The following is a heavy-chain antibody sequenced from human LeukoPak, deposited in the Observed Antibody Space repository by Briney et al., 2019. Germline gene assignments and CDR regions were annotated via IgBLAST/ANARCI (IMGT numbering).Heavy chain of an antibody. CDR1: GFTFSSYS. J-gene: IGHJ4*02. V-gene: IGHV3-48*04. CDR3: AREMGGYDSDFDY. Sequence: GGSLRLSCAASGFTFSSYSVNWVRQAPGKGLEWVSYISSSSSTIYYADSVKGRFTISRDNAKNSLYLQMNSLRAEDTAVYYCAREMGGYDSDFDYWGQGTLVTVSS. D-gene: IGHD5-12*01. CDR2: ISSSSSTI.